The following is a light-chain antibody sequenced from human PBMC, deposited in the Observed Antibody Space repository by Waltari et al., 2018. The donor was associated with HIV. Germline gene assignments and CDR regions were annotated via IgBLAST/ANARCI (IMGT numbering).Light chain of an antibody. CDR1: ELGDKY. J-gene: IGLJ2*01. V-gene: IGLV3-1*01. CDR2: QHT. CDR3: ASWDGGLNVV. Sequence: SYEVTQSPSVSVSPGQTATITCSGDELGDKYVCWYQQKPGQSPVLVIYQHTKRPPGIPERFSGSNSGNTATLTISGTQAMDEADYYCASWDGGLNVVFGGGTKLTVL.